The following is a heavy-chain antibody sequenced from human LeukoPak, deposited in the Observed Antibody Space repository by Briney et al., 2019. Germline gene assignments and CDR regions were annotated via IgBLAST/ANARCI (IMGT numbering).Heavy chain of an antibody. Sequence: GASVKVSCKASGYTFTSYGISWVRQAPGQGLEWMGGITPYNGHTNYAQKIQGRVTMTTDTSTSTAYMDLRSLRSDDTAVYYCARVWGYCGNTNCYQSFDYWGQGTLVTVSS. D-gene: IGHD2-2*01. J-gene: IGHJ4*02. V-gene: IGHV1-18*01. CDR3: ARVWGYCGNTNCYQSFDY. CDR2: ITPYNGHT. CDR1: GYTFTSYG.